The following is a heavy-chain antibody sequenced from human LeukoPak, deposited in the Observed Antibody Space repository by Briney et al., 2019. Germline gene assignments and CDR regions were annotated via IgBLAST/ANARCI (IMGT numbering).Heavy chain of an antibody. Sequence: GGSLRLSCAASGFTVSSNYMSWVRQAPGKGLEWVSVIYSGGSTYYADSVKGRFTISRDNSKNTLYLQMNCLRAEDTAVYYCAGLTVTTIRDAFDIWGQGTMVTVSS. CDR3: AGLTVTTIRDAFDI. CDR1: GFTVSSNY. J-gene: IGHJ3*02. D-gene: IGHD4-17*01. CDR2: IYSGGST. V-gene: IGHV3-66*01.